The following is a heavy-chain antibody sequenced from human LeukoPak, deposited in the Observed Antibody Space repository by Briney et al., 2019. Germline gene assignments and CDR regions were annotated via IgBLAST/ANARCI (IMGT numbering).Heavy chain of an antibody. V-gene: IGHV3-49*04. CDR2: IRSKAYGGTT. CDR3: TRIAAADEVPSDY. CDR1: GFTFGDYA. D-gene: IGHD6-13*01. J-gene: IGHJ4*02. Sequence: GGSLRLSCTASGFTFGDYAMSWVRQAPGKGLEWVGFIRSKAYGGTTEYAASVKGRFTISRDDSKSIAYLQMNSLKTEDTAGYYCTRIAAADEVPSDYWGQGTLVTVSS.